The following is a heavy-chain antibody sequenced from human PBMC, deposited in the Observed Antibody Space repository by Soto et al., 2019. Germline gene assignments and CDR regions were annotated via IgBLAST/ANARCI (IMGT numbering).Heavy chain of an antibody. D-gene: IGHD3-10*02. CDR2: LNGSGGST. J-gene: IGHJ4*02. Sequence: EVRLLESGGGLVQPGGSLRLSCAASGFTFSNYAMTWVRQAPGKGLEWVSGLNGSGGSTSSADSVKGRFAISRDNSKNTLYLQMNSLRDGDTAVYYCARVFSAGKVSPPDYWGQGTLVTVSS. CDR3: ARVFSAGKVSPPDY. CDR1: GFTFSNYA. V-gene: IGHV3-23*01.